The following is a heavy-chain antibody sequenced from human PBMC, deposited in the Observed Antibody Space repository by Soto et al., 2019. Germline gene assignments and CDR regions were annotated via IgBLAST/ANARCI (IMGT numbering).Heavy chain of an antibody. CDR3: ARDSDYYGSGSFVY. V-gene: IGHV1-69*08. CDR1: GGTFSSYT. Sequence: QVQLVQSGAAVKKPGSSVKVSCKASGGTFSSYTISWVRQAPGQGLEWMGRIIPILGIANYAQKFQGRVTITADKSTSTAYRELSSLRSEDTAVYYCARDSDYYGSGSFVYWGQGTLVTVSS. CDR2: IIPILGIA. J-gene: IGHJ4*02. D-gene: IGHD3-10*01.